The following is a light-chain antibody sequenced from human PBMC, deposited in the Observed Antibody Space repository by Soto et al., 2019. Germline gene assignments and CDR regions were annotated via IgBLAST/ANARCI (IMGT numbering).Light chain of an antibody. Sequence: QAVVTQEPSLTVSPGETVTLTCGSSTGGVTSDHWPYWFQQKPGQGPRTLMYDTNNRHSWTPARFSGSLLGGKAALTLSDAQPEDEAEYYCLLYYTGGRPVFGGGTQLTVL. J-gene: IGLJ7*01. CDR1: TGGVTSDHW. V-gene: IGLV7-46*01. CDR3: LLYYTGGRPV. CDR2: DTN.